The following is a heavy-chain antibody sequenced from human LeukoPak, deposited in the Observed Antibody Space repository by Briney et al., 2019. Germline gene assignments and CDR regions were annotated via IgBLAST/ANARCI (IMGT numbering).Heavy chain of an antibody. CDR3: ARKSSGYYMSAYDY. CDR1: GGSFSGYY. CDR2: INHSGST. V-gene: IGHV4-34*01. J-gene: IGHJ4*02. D-gene: IGHD3-22*01. Sequence: SSETLSLTCAVYGGSFSGYYWSWIRQPPGKGLEWIGEINHSGSTNYNPSLKSRVTISVDTSKNQFSLKLSSVTAADTAVYYCARKSSGYYMSAYDYWGQGTLVTVSS.